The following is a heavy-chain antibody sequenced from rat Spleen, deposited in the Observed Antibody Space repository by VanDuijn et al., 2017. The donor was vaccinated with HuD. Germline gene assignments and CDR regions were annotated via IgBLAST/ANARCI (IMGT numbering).Heavy chain of an antibody. D-gene: IGHD1-12*02. Sequence: EVQLVESGGGLVQPGRSMKLSCAASGFTFSNYYMAWVRQAPTKGLEWVASISTGGGNTYYRDSVKGRFTISRDNAKSTLYLQMDSLRSEDTATYYCARFDGSYYYDVMDAWGQGASVTVSS. CDR3: ARFDGSYYYDVMDA. CDR1: GFTFSNYY. V-gene: IGHV5-25*01. J-gene: IGHJ4*01. CDR2: ISTGGGNT.